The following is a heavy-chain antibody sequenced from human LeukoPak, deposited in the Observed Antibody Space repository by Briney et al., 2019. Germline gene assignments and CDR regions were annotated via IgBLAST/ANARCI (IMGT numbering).Heavy chain of an antibody. Sequence: SETLSLTCTVSGGSISSHYWSWIRQPAGKGLEWIGHMYISGSTNYNPSLKSRVTMSVETSKNQFSLKLSSVTAADTAVYYCAREVRTGYWPHVHYYYYMDVWGKGTTVTVSS. V-gene: IGHV4-4*07. CDR2: MYISGST. D-gene: IGHD3/OR15-3a*01. CDR3: AREVRTGYWPHVHYYYYMDV. J-gene: IGHJ6*03. CDR1: GGSISSHY.